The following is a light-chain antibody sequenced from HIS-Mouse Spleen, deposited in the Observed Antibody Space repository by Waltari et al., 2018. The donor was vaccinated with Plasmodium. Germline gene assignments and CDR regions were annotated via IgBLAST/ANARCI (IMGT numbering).Light chain of an antibody. J-gene: IGKJ4*01. V-gene: IGKV1-39*01. CDR2: DAS. Sequence: DIQMTQSPSSLSASVGDRVTITCRASQSISSYLAWYQQKPGKAPKLLIYDASSLESGVPSRFSGSGSGTDFTLTISSLQPDDFATYYCQQNNSSRTFGRGTKVEIK. CDR3: QQNNSSRT. CDR1: QSISSY.